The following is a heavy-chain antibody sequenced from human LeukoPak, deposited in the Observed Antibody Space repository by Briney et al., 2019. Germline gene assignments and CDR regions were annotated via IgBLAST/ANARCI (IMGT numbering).Heavy chain of an antibody. Sequence: ASVKVSCKASGYTFTSYDTNWVRQATGQGLEWMGWMNPNSGNTGYAQKFQGRVTMTRNTSISTAYMELSSLRSEDTAVYYCARGRSPPGLPIRIDSSGWYLYFDYWGQGTLVTVSS. J-gene: IGHJ4*02. CDR2: MNPNSGNT. CDR1: GYTFTSYD. V-gene: IGHV1-8*01. CDR3: ARGRSPPGLPIRIDSSGWYLYFDY. D-gene: IGHD6-19*01.